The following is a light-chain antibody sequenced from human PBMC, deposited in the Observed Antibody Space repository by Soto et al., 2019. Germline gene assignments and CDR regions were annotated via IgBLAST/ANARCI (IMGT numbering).Light chain of an antibody. CDR3: KHFNSYSES. CDR1: QTISSW. Sequence: DIQMTQSPSTLSGSVGDRVTITCRASQTISSWLAWYQQKPGKAPKLLIYKASTLKTGVPSRFSGSGSGTEFSLTISSPQPYDCASYYGKHFNSYSESFGEGMKVDLK. V-gene: IGKV1-5*03. J-gene: IGKJ1*01. CDR2: KAS.